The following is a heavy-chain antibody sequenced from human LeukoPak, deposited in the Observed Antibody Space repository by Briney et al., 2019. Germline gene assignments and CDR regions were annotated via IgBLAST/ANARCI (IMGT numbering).Heavy chain of an antibody. V-gene: IGHV4-59*12. CDR1: GGSISSYY. CDR3: ARGPQPYYYDSGYFDY. D-gene: IGHD3-22*01. J-gene: IGHJ4*02. CDR2: IYYSGST. Sequence: SETLSLTCTVSGGSISSYYWSWIRQPPGKGLEWMGDIYYSGSTNYNPSLKSRVTISVDTSKNQFSLKLSSVTAADTAVYYCARGPQPYYYDSGYFDYWGQGTLVTVSS.